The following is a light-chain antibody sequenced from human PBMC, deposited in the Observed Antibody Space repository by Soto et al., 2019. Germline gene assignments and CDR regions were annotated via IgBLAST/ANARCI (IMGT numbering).Light chain of an antibody. CDR3: QQYNNWPPTT. CDR2: AAS. J-gene: IGKJ1*01. V-gene: IGKV3-15*01. CDR1: QSVSTN. Sequence: EIVMTQSPATLSVSPGERATLSCRASQSVSTNLAWYQQKPGQAPRLLISAASTRATGVPARFSGSGSGTEFTLTISSLQTEDFAVYFCQQYNNWPPTTFGQGTKVDIK.